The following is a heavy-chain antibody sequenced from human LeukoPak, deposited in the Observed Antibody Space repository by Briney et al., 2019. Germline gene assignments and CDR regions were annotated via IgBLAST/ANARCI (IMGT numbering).Heavy chain of an antibody. J-gene: IGHJ2*01. V-gene: IGHV1-69*04. CDR1: GGTFSSYA. CDR3: ARDLSTYWYFDL. Sequence: GSSVKVSCKASGGTFSSYAISWVRQAPGQGLEWMGRIIPILGIANYAQKFQGRVTITADKSTSTAYMELSSLRSEDTAVYYCARDLSTYWYFDLWGRGILVTVSS. CDR2: IIPILGIA.